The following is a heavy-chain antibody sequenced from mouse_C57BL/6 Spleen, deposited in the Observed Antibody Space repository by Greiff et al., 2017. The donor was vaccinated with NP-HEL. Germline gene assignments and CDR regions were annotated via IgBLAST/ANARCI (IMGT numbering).Heavy chain of an antibody. V-gene: IGHV1-52*01. CDR1: GYTFTSYW. D-gene: IGHD3-2*02. Sequence: VKLQQPGAELVRPGSSVKLSCKASGYTFTSYWMHWVKQRPIQGLEWIGNIDPSDSETHYNQKFKDKATLTVDKSSSTAYMQLSSLTSEDSAVYYCAQATDYYAMDYWGQGTSVTVSS. J-gene: IGHJ4*01. CDR2: IDPSDSET. CDR3: AQATDYYAMDY.